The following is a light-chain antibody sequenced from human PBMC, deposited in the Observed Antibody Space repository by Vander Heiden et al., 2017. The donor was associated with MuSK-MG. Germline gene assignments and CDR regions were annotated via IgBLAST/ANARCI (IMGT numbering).Light chain of an antibody. CDR1: QSVSSSY. J-gene: IGKJ1*01. CDR3: QQEGSSPRT. CDR2: GAS. V-gene: IGKV3-20*01. Sequence: EIVLTQSPGTLSLSPGERATLSCRASQSVSSSYLAWYQQNPGQAPRLLIYGASSSATGIPDRFSGSGSGTDFTLTIIILEPEDFAVYYCQQEGSSPRTFGQGTKVEIK.